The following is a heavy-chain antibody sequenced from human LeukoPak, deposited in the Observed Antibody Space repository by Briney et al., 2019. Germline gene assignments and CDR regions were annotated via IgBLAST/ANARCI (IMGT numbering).Heavy chain of an antibody. CDR2: INPNSGGT. D-gene: IGHD6-19*01. J-gene: IGHJ4*02. V-gene: IGHV1-2*02. CDR3: ARAPIAVAGTKVY. CDR1: GYTFTGYY. Sequence: ASVKVSCKASGYTFTGYYMHWVRQAPGQGLEWMGWINPNSGGTNYAQKFQGRVTMTRDTSISTAYMELSRLRSDDTAVYYCARAPIAVAGTKVYWGQGTLVTVSS.